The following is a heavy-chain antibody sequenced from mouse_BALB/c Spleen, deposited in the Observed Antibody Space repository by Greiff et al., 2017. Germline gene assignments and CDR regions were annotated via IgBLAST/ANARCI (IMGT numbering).Heavy chain of an antibody. J-gene: IGHJ3*01. D-gene: IGHD4-1*01. CDR2: INPGSGGT. CDR1: GYAFTNYL. CDR3: ARSNWDRTWFAY. Sequence: VQLQQSGAELVRPGTSVKVSCKASGYAFTNYLIEWVKQRPGQGLEWIGVINPGSGGTNCNEKFKGKATLTADKSSSTAYMQLSSLTSDDSAVYFCARSNWDRTWFAYWGQGTLVTVSA. V-gene: IGHV1-54*03.